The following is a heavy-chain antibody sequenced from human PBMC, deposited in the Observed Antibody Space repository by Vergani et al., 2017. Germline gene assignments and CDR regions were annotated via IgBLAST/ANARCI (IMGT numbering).Heavy chain of an antibody. CDR3: ARGYYDSSGYAFYS. D-gene: IGHD3-22*01. J-gene: IGHJ3*02. V-gene: IGHV4-4*07. CDR2: IYTSGST. CDR1: GGSISSYY. Sequence: QVQLQESGPGLVKPSETLSLTCTVSGGSISSYYWSWVRQPAGKGLEWIGRIYTSGSTNYNPSLKSRVTMSVATSKNQFSLKLSSVTAADTAVYYWARGYYDSSGYAFYSWGQGTMVTVSS.